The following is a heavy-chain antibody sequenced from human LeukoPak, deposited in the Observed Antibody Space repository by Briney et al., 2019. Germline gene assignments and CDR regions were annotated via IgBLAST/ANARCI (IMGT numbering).Heavy chain of an antibody. Sequence: GGSLRLSCAASGFTFSGSAMHWDRQASGKGLGWVSSISSSSSYIYYADSVKGRFTISRDNAKHSLYLQMNSLRAEDTAVYYCASVPGQWLARPFDYWGQRTLVTVSS. CDR1: GFTFSGSA. J-gene: IGHJ4*02. CDR3: ASVPGQWLARPFDY. CDR2: ISSSSSYI. D-gene: IGHD6-19*01. V-gene: IGHV3-21*01.